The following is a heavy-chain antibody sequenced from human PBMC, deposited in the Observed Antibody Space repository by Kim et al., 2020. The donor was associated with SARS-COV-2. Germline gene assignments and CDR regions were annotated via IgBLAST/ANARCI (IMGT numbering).Heavy chain of an antibody. CDR2: IGGSGGST. CDR3: ARRVTGDY. D-gene: IGHD2-21*02. Sequence: GGSLRLSCAASGFTFSNYGMSWVRQAPGKGLEWVSTIGGSGGSTYYADSVKGRFTISRDNSKNTLYLQMNSLRAEDTAVYYCARRVTGDYWGQGTLVTDS. CDR1: GFTFSNYG. V-gene: IGHV3-23*01. J-gene: IGHJ4*02.